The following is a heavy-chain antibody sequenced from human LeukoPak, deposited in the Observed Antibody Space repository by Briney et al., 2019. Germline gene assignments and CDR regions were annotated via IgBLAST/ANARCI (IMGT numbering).Heavy chain of an antibody. CDR3: AKDDSSGYDGTYYFDY. V-gene: IGHV3-23*01. CDR1: GFTFSSYG. J-gene: IGHJ4*02. D-gene: IGHD3-22*01. CDR2: ISGSGGST. Sequence: GGSLRLSCAASGFTFSSYGMHWVRQAPGKGLEWVSAISGSGGSTYYADSVKGRFTISRDNSKNTLYLQMNSLRAEDTAVYYCAKDDSSGYDGTYYFDYWGQGTLVTVSS.